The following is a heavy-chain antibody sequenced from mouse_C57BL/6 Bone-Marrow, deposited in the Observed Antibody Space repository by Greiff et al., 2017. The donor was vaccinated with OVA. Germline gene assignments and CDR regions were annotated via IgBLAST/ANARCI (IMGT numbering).Heavy chain of an antibody. CDR1: GFTFTDYY. CDR3: ARSQLVPYWYFDV. Sequence: EVHLVESGPVLVKPGPSVKISCKASGFTFTDYYMHWVKQSHGKSLEWIGLVYPYNGGTSYNQKFKGKATLTVDTSSSTAYMELNSLTSEDSAVYYCARSQLVPYWYFDVWGTGTTVTVSS. V-gene: IGHV1-36*01. D-gene: IGHD4-1*02. CDR2: VYPYNGGT. J-gene: IGHJ1*03.